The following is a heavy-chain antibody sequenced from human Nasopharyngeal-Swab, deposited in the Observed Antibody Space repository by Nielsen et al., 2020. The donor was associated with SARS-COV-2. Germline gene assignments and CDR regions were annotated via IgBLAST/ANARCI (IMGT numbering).Heavy chain of an antibody. D-gene: IGHD6-19*01. CDR3: ARDPTSVAGTGDYYYGMDV. V-gene: IGHV1-2*06. CDR1: GYTFTGYY. Sequence: VKLSCKASGYTFTGYYMHWVRQAPGQGLEWMGRINPNSGGTNYAQKFQGRVTMTRDTSISTAYMELSRLRSDDTAVYYCARDPTSVAGTGDYYYGMDVWGQGTTVTVSS. J-gene: IGHJ6*02. CDR2: INPNSGGT.